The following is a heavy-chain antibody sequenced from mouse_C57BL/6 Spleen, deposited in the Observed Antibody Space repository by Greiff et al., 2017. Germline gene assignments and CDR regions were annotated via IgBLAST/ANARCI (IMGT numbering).Heavy chain of an antibody. Sequence: QVQLQQSGPELVKPGASVKISCKASGYAFSSSWMNWVKQRPGKGLEWIGRIYPGDGDTNYNGKFKGKATLTADKSSSTAYRQLSSLTSEDSAVYFCATWDGDWYFDVWGTGTTVTVSS. J-gene: IGHJ1*03. CDR3: ATWDGDWYFDV. V-gene: IGHV1-82*01. CDR2: IYPGDGDT. CDR1: GYAFSSSW. D-gene: IGHD4-1*01.